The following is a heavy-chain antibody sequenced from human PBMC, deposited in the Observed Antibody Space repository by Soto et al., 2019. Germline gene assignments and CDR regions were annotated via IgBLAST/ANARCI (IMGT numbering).Heavy chain of an antibody. Sequence: QVQLQESGPGLVKPSETLSLTCTVSGGSVSSGSYYWSWIRQPPGKGLEWIGYIYYSGSTNYNPSLRSRVTXXVXTXTTQFSLRLSSVTAADTAVYYCARAPPALGPHAFDIWGQGTMVTVSS. CDR3: ARAPPALGPHAFDI. V-gene: IGHV4-61*01. J-gene: IGHJ3*02. CDR1: GGSVSSGSYY. CDR2: IYYSGST. D-gene: IGHD1-26*01.